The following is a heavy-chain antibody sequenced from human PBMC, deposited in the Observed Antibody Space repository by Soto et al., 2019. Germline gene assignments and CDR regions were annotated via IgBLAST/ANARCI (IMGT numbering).Heavy chain of an antibody. CDR1: GGTFSSYA. Sequence: SVKVSCKASGGTFSSYAISWVRQAPGQGLEWMGGIIPIFGTANYAQKFQGRVTITADESTSTAYMELSSLRSEDTAVYYCASLSTMVRGSPEYYYYYGMDVWGQGTTVTVSS. V-gene: IGHV1-69*13. CDR3: ASLSTMVRGSPEYYYYYGMDV. CDR2: IIPIFGTA. J-gene: IGHJ6*02. D-gene: IGHD3-10*01.